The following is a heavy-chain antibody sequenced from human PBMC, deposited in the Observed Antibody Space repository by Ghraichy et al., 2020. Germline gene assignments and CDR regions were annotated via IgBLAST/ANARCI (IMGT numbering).Heavy chain of an antibody. CDR1: GGSFSGYY. CDR2: INHSGST. CDR3: ARRHAGIWGSGSYPLDY. Sequence: SETLSLTCAVYGGSFSGYYWSWIRQPPGKGLEWIGEINHSGSTNYNPSLKSRVTISVDTSKNQFSLKLSSVTAADTAVYYCARRHAGIWGSGSYPLDYWGQGTLVTVSS. V-gene: IGHV4-34*01. J-gene: IGHJ4*02. D-gene: IGHD3-10*01.